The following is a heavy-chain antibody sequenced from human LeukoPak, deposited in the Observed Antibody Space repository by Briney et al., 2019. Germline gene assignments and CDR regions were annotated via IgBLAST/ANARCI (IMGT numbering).Heavy chain of an antibody. CDR1: GFTFSNYW. J-gene: IGHJ4*02. CDR2: ISYDGSNK. Sequence: GGSLRLSCVASGFTFSNYWMSWVRQAPGKGLEWVAVISYDGSNKYYADSVKGRFTISRDNSKNTLYLQMNSLRAEDTAVYYCAKVARIAAAEYWGQGTLVTVSS. D-gene: IGHD6-13*01. V-gene: IGHV3-30*18. CDR3: AKVARIAAAEY.